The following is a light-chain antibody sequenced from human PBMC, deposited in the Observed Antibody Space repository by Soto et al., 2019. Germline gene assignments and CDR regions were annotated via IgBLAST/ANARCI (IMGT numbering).Light chain of an antibody. Sequence: DIQMTQSPSTLSASVGDRVTITCRASQSISSWLDWYQQRPGKAPNLLFDKASRLDSGVPPRFSGSGSGTEFTLTISSLHADDFATYDSQQYNSYPLTFGGGTKVEIK. J-gene: IGKJ4*01. CDR3: QQYNSYPLT. CDR1: QSISSW. V-gene: IGKV1-5*03. CDR2: KAS.